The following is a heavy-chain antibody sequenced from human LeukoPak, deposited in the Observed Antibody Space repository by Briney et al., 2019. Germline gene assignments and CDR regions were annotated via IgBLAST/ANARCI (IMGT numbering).Heavy chain of an antibody. J-gene: IGHJ5*02. CDR3: ARGSRYYDFWSGYVGGFENNWFDP. Sequence: PSETLSLTCTVSGYSISSGYYWGWIRQPPGKGLEWIGSIYHSGSTYYNPSLKSRVTISVDTSKNQFSLKLSSVTAADTAVYYCARGSRYYDFWSGYVGGFENNWFDPWGQGTLVTVSS. CDR2: IYHSGST. V-gene: IGHV4-38-2*02. D-gene: IGHD3-3*01. CDR1: GYSISSGYY.